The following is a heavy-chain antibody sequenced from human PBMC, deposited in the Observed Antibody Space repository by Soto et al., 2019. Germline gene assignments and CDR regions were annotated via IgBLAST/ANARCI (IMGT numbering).Heavy chain of an antibody. J-gene: IGHJ5*02. CDR3: ARAFNITSCWDVSLA. V-gene: IGHV1-69*01. D-gene: IGHD2-2*01. CDR2: A. Sequence: ANYAQKFQGRVTITADESTSTAYMELSSLRSEDTAVYYCARAFNITSCWDVSLAWGQGSLITVSS.